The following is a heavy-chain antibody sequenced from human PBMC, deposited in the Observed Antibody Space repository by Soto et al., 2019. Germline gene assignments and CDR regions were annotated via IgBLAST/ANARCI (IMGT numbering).Heavy chain of an antibody. V-gene: IGHV4-59*04. Sequence: ETLSLTCSVSGVSISSYYWSWIRQPPGKGLEWLGSVHYSGNTYYNPSLKSRLTISVDKSKNQFSLNLSSVTAADTAVYYCARQDRVVAEGRWFDPWGQGTLVTVSS. CDR2: VHYSGNT. J-gene: IGHJ5*02. CDR3: ARQDRVVAEGRWFDP. D-gene: IGHD2-15*01. CDR1: GVSISSYY.